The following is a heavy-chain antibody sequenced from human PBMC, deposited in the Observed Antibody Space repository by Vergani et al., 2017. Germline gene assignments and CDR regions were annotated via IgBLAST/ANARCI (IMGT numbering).Heavy chain of an antibody. D-gene: IGHD3-10*01. V-gene: IGHV3-23*03. Sequence: EVQLLESGGGLVQPGGSLRLSCAASGFTFSSYAMSWVRQAPGKGLEWVSVIYSGGSSTYYADSVKGRFTISRDNSKNTLYLQMNSLRAEDTAVYYCAKVRWITMVRGATYYFYYWGQGTLVTVSS. CDR3: AKVRWITMVRGATYYFYY. CDR1: GFTFSSYA. J-gene: IGHJ4*02. CDR2: IYSGGSST.